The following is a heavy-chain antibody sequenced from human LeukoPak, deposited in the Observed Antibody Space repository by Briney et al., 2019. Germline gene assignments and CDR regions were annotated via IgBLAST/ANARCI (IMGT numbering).Heavy chain of an antibody. Sequence: ASVKVSCKASGYTFTGYYMHWVRQAPGQGLEWMGWMNPNSGNTGYAQKFQGRITITRNTSISTAYMDPSSPRSEDTAVYYCARGSSSSWGKIDYWGQGTLVTVSS. CDR1: GYTFTGYY. D-gene: IGHD6-13*01. CDR2: MNPNSGNT. J-gene: IGHJ4*02. CDR3: ARGSSSSWGKIDY. V-gene: IGHV1-8*03.